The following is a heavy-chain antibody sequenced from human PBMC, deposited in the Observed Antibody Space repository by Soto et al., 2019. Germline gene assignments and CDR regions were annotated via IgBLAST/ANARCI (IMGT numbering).Heavy chain of an antibody. CDR3: ASDWGWADAFDI. V-gene: IGHV4-34*01. J-gene: IGHJ3*02. Sequence: SETLSLTCAVYGGSFSGYYWSWIRQPPGKGLEWIGEINHSGSTNYTPSLKSRVTISVDTSKNQFSLKLSSVTAADTAVYYCASDWGWADAFDIWGQGTMVTVSS. CDR2: INHSGST. D-gene: IGHD7-27*01. CDR1: GGSFSGYY.